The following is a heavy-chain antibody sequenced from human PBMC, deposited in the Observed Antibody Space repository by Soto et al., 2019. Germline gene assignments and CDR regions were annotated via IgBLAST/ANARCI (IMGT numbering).Heavy chain of an antibody. Sequence: QVQLVQSGAEVKKPGASVKVSCQTSGYNFSAYYFNWVRQAAGQGPEWMGWLNPRNGQTGYVQKFRGRVTMTRDTSIATVYREMSRLTSEDTAIYFCARETDKSMVDYWGQGTLVTVSS. CDR2: LNPRNGQT. D-gene: IGHD5-18*01. J-gene: IGHJ4*02. CDR3: ARETDKSMVDY. V-gene: IGHV1-8*01. CDR1: GYNFSAYY.